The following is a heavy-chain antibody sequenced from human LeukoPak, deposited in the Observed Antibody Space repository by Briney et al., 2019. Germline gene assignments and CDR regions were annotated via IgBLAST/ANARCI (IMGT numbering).Heavy chain of an antibody. CDR3: ARGSTMIVVVITPYYFDY. CDR1: GGSFSGYY. V-gene: IGHV4-34*01. J-gene: IGHJ4*02. Sequence: ASETLSLTCAVYGGSFSGYYWSWIRQPPGKGLEWIGEINHSGSTNYNPSLKSRVTISVDTSKNQFSLKLSSVTAADTAVYYCARGSTMIVVVITPYYFDYWGQGTLVTVSS. D-gene: IGHD3-22*01. CDR2: INHSGST.